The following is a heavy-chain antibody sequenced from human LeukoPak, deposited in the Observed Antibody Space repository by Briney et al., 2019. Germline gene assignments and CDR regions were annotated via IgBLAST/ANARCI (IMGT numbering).Heavy chain of an antibody. J-gene: IGHJ4*02. CDR3: ARLPSNWGSWW. D-gene: IGHD7-27*01. V-gene: IGHV4-34*01. CDR1: GGSFSGYY. Sequence: SETLSLTCAVHGGSFSGYYWSWIRQPPGKGLEWIGEINHSGSTNYNPSLKSRVTISVDTSKNQFSLKLSSVTAADTAVYYCARLPSNWGSWWWGQGTLVTVSS. CDR2: INHSGST.